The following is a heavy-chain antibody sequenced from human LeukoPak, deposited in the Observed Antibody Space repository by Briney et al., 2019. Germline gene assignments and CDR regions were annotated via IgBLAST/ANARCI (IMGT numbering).Heavy chain of an antibody. J-gene: IGHJ5*02. D-gene: IGHD2-15*01. CDR3: ARGLGRGSNWFDP. CDR1: GGSISSGSYY. Sequence: KSSETLSLTCTVSGGSISSGSYYWSWIRQPAGKGLEWIGRIYTSGSTNYNPSLKSRVTISVDTSKNQFSLKLSSVTAADTAVYYCARGLGRGSNWFDPWGQGTLVTVSS. CDR2: IYTSGST. V-gene: IGHV4-61*02.